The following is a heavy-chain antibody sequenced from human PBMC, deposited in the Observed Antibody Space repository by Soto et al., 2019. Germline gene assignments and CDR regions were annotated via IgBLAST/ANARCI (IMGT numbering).Heavy chain of an antibody. CDR2: ISSSGSTI. V-gene: IGHV3-11*01. D-gene: IGHD2-2*01. J-gene: IGHJ6*03. CDR3: ARDTRGGIVVVPAATYYYYYMDV. CDR1: GFTFSDYY. Sequence: GGSLRLFCAASGFTFSDYYMSWIRQAPGKGLEWVSYISSSGSTIYYADSVKGRFTISRDNAKNSLYLQMNSLRAEDTAVYYCARDTRGGIVVVPAATYYYYYMDVWGKGTTVTVSS.